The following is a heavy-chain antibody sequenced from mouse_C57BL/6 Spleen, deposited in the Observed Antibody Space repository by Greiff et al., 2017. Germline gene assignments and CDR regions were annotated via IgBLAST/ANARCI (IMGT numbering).Heavy chain of an antibody. CDR1: GYTFTSYW. Sequence: VQLQQPGAELVKPGASVKLSCKASGYTFTSYWMHWVKQRPGQGLEWIGMIHPNSGSTNYNEKFKSKATLTVDKSSSTAYMQLSSLTSEDSAVYYCARGDHYGRGYFDYWGQGTTLTVSS. CDR2: IHPNSGST. J-gene: IGHJ2*01. V-gene: IGHV1-64*01. CDR3: ARGDHYGRGYFDY. D-gene: IGHD1-1*01.